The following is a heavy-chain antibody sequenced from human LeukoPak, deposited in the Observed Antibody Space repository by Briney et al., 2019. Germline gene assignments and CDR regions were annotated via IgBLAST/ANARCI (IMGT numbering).Heavy chain of an antibody. Sequence: PGGSLRLSCAVSGFTFRNYGMSWVRQAPGKGLEWVSVVSDSGSSAYYADSVKGRFTISRDNSKNTLYLQMNSLRAEDTAVYYCARDLPYSGSYLYDAFDIWGQGTMVTVSS. CDR2: VSDSGSSA. J-gene: IGHJ3*02. CDR1: GFTFRNYG. D-gene: IGHD1-26*01. V-gene: IGHV3-23*01. CDR3: ARDLPYSGSYLYDAFDI.